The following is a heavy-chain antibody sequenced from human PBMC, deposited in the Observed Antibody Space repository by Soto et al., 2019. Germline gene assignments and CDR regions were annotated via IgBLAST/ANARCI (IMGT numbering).Heavy chain of an antibody. V-gene: IGHV4-59*01. CDR1: GGSISSYY. J-gene: IGHJ3*02. CDR2: IYYSGST. Sequence: SEPLSLTCTVSGGSISSYYWSWIRQPTGKGLEWIGYIYYSGSTNYNPSLKSRVTISVDTSKNQFSLKLSSVTAADTAVYYCARAYDSSGYYNEGDAFDIWGQGTMVTVSS. CDR3: ARAYDSSGYYNEGDAFDI. D-gene: IGHD3-22*01.